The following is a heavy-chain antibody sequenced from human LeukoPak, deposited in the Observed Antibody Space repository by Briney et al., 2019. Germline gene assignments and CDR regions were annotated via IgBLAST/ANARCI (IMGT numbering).Heavy chain of an antibody. J-gene: IGHJ4*02. Sequence: PGGSLRLSCAASGFTVSSNYMSWVRQAPGKGLERVSVIYSGGSTYYADSVKGRFTISRHNSKNTLYLQMNSLRAEDTAVYYCAYNTYYYDSSGYYSSYWGQGTLVTVSS. CDR1: GFTVSSNY. CDR2: IYSGGST. D-gene: IGHD3-22*01. V-gene: IGHV3-53*04. CDR3: AYNTYYYDSSGYYSSY.